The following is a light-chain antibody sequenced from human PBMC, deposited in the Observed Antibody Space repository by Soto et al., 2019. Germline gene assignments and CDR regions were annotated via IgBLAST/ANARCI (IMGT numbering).Light chain of an antibody. J-gene: IGLJ3*02. V-gene: IGLV2-14*01. Sequence: QSALTQPASVSWSPRQSITISCVGTSSDIGGFNYVAWYQHHPGKAPRLMISEVSNRPSGISNRFTGSKSGNTASLTISGLQAEDEADYYCSSFSSGDSLVVFGGGTKVTVL. CDR3: SSFSSGDSLVV. CDR1: SSDIGGFNY. CDR2: EVS.